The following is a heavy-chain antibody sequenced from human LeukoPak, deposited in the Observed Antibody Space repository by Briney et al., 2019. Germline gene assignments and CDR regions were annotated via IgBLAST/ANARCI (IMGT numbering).Heavy chain of an antibody. V-gene: IGHV3-11*01. CDR3: ARSHPPDSSGYSGIDY. Sequence: GGSLRLSCAASGFTFSDYYMSWIRQAPGKGLEWVSYISISGSTIYYADSVKGRFTISRDNAKNSLYLLMNSLRAEDTAVYYCARSHPPDSSGYSGIDYWGQGTLVTVSS. D-gene: IGHD3-22*01. J-gene: IGHJ4*02. CDR1: GFTFSDYY. CDR2: ISISGSTI.